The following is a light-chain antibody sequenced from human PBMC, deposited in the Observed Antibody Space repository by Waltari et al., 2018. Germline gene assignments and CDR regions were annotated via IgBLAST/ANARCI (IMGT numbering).Light chain of an antibody. Sequence: IVMTQSPATLSVSPGERATLSCRASQSVSSTLAWYQQKPGQAPRLLIYGASTRATGIPARFSGSGSATDFTLTISSMQSEDFAVYYCQQYNNWPPWTFGQGTKVEIK. CDR3: QQYNNWPPWT. V-gene: IGKV3-15*01. J-gene: IGKJ1*01. CDR2: GAS. CDR1: QSVSST.